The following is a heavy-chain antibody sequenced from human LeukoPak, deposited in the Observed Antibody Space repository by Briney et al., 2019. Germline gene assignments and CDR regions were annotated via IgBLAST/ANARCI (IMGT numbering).Heavy chain of an antibody. CDR1: GGSISSSSYY. D-gene: IGHD3-10*01. CDR3: ARDSGYYGSGSYYS. CDR2: IYYSGST. J-gene: IGHJ4*02. V-gene: IGHV4-39*07. Sequence: SETLSLTCTVSGGSISSSSYYWGWIRQPPGKGLEWIGSIYYSGSTYYNLSLKSRVTISVDTSKNQFSLKLSSVTAADTAVYYCARDSGYYGSGSYYSWGQGTLVTVSS.